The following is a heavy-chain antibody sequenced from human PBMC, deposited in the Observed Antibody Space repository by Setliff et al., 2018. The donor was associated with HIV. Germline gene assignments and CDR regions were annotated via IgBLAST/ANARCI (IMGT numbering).Heavy chain of an antibody. CDR3: VRDHLWAFDY. Sequence: LRLSCAASGFTFSSYAMSWVRQAPGKGLEWVTYMGFTSTSITYADSVKGRFTISRDNAKNSLYLQMNSLRVEDTAVYYCVRDHLWAFDYWGQGTLVTVSS. J-gene: IGHJ4*02. CDR2: MGFTSTSI. D-gene: IGHD1-26*01. CDR1: GFTFSSYA. V-gene: IGHV3-48*01.